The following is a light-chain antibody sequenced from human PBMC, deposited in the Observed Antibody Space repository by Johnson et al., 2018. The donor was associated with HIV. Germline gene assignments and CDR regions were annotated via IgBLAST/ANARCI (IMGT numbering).Light chain of an antibody. V-gene: IGLV1-51*02. CDR3: GTWDSSLSADV. CDR2: ENN. J-gene: IGLJ1*01. CDR1: SSNIGTNY. Sequence: QSVLTQPPSVSAAPGQKVTISCSGSSSNIGTNYVSWYQQLPGTAPKLLMFENNQRPSGIPDRFSGSKSGTSATLGITGLQTGDEADYYCGTWDSSLSADVFGTGTKVTVL.